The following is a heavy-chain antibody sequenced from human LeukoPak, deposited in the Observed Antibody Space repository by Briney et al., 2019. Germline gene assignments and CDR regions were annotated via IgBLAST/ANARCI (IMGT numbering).Heavy chain of an antibody. Sequence: PGGSLRLSCAASGFTFSTYTMNWVRQAPGRGLEWVSSISSSSSYIYYADSVKGRFTISRDNAKNSLYLQMNSLRAEDTAVYYCARVGLTTGDYWGQGTLVTVSS. CDR1: GFTFSTYT. CDR3: ARVGLTTGDY. CDR2: ISSSSSYI. D-gene: IGHD4-11*01. J-gene: IGHJ4*02. V-gene: IGHV3-21*01.